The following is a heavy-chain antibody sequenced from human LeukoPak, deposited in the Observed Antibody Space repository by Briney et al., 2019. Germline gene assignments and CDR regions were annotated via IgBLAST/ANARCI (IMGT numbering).Heavy chain of an antibody. CDR2: ISYDGSNK. D-gene: IGHD3-10*01. V-gene: IGHV3-30*18. J-gene: IGHJ4*02. Sequence: GRSLRLSCAASGFTFSSYGMHWVRQAPGKGLEWVAVISYDGSNKYYADSVKGRFTISRGNSKNTLYLQMNSLRAEDTAVYYCAKDFEIWDYYGSGCFDYWGQGTLVTVSS. CDR1: GFTFSSYG. CDR3: AKDFEIWDYYGSGCFDY.